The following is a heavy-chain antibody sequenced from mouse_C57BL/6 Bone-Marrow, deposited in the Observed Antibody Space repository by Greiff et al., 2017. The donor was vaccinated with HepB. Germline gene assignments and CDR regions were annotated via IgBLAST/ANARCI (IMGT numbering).Heavy chain of an antibody. CDR2: IYPGDGDT. Sequence: QVQLKESGPELVKPGASVKISCKASGYAFSSSWMNWVKQRPGKGLEWIGRIYPGDGDTNYNGKFKGKATLTADKSSSTAYMQLSSLTSEDSAVYFCARALITTVVAGNAMDYWGQGTSVTVSS. CDR1: GYAFSSSW. D-gene: IGHD1-1*01. CDR3: ARALITTVVAGNAMDY. J-gene: IGHJ4*01. V-gene: IGHV1-82*01.